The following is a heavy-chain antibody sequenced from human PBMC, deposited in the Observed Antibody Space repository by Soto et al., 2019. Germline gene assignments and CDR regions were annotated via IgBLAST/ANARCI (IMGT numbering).Heavy chain of an antibody. D-gene: IGHD3-3*01. J-gene: IGHJ6*02. CDR2: VSYDGSNK. Sequence: GGSLRLSCAASGFTFSSYAMHWVRQAPGKGLEWVAVVSYDGSNKYYADSVKGRVTISRDNSKNTLYLQMNSLRAEDTAVYYCARDSLQGGYDFWSGYYKSYYGMDVWGQGTTVTVSS. CDR1: GFTFSSYA. V-gene: IGHV3-30-3*01. CDR3: ARDSLQGGYDFWSGYYKSYYGMDV.